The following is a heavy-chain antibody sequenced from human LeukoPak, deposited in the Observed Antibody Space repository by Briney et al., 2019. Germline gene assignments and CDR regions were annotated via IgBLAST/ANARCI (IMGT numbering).Heavy chain of an antibody. V-gene: IGHV3-30*19. CDR3: AWVAPYYYYMDV. J-gene: IGHJ6*03. CDR2: ISYDGSNK. D-gene: IGHD2-15*01. CDR1: GFTFSRFG. Sequence: GGSLRLSCAASGFTFSRFGMHWVRQAPGQGLGWVAVISYDGSNKYYADSVKGRFTISRDNSKNTLYLQMNSLRAEDTAVYYCAWVAPYYYYMDVWGKGTTVTVSS.